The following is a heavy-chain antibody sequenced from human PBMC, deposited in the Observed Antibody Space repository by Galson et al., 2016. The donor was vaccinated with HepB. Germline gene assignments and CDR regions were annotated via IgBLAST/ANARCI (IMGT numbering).Heavy chain of an antibody. J-gene: IGHJ3*02. V-gene: IGHV3-33*01. CDR1: GFTFSSHG. D-gene: IGHD3-3*01. CDR3: ARAADGDDAFDI. CDR2: IWFDGTNK. Sequence: SLRLSCAASGFTFSSHGMHWVRQAPGKGLEWVTVIWFDGTNKYYADSVKGRFTVSRDNSRNTLYLQMNNLRVEDTAVYYCARAADGDDAFDIWGQGTKVTVSS.